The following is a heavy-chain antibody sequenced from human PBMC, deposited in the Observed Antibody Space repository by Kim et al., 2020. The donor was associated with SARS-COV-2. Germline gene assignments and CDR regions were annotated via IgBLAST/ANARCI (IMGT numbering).Heavy chain of an antibody. V-gene: IGHV4-31*02. CDR3: ARDSSCAFDY. CDR2: SH. D-gene: IGHD2-2*01. J-gene: IGHJ4*02. Sequence: SHYYNPSLKSRVTISVDTSKNQFSLKLSSVTAADTAVYYCARDSSCAFDYWGQGTLVTVSS.